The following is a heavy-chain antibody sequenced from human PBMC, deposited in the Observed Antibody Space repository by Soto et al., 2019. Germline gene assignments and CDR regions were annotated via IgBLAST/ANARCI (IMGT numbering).Heavy chain of an antibody. CDR3: ARGGWNYGGTLDY. Sequence: EVQLLESGGGLVQPGGSLRLSCAASGFTFSSYAMSWVRQAPGKGLEWVSTISGSSSYIYYADSVKGRFTISRDNAKNSLYLQMNSLRAEDTAVYYCARGGWNYGGTLDYWGQGTLVTVSS. CDR2: ISGSSSYI. CDR1: GFTFSSYA. V-gene: IGHV3-21*02. J-gene: IGHJ4*02. D-gene: IGHD1-7*01.